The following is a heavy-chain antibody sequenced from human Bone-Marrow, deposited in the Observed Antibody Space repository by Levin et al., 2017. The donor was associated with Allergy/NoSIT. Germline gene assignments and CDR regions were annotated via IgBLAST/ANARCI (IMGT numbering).Heavy chain of an antibody. CDR1: GFTFSSYA. CDR3: AKGSFYCSSTSCYLFDY. J-gene: IGHJ4*02. CDR2: ISGSGGST. V-gene: IGHV3-23*01. D-gene: IGHD2-2*01. Sequence: GESLKISCAASGFTFSSYAMSWVRQAPGKGLKWVSAISGSGGSTYYADSVKGRFTISRDNSKNTLYLQMNSLRAEDTAVYYCAKGSFYCSSTSCYLFDYWGQGTLVTVSS.